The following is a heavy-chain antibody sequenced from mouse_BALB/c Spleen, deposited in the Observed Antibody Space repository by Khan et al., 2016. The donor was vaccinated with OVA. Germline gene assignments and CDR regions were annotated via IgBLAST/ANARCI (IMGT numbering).Heavy chain of an antibody. CDR1: GFTFSSYS. CDR3: ASHLTGSCAY. J-gene: IGHJ3*01. V-gene: IGHV5-6*01. D-gene: IGHD4-1*01. CDR2: ISSGGDYT. Sequence: EVELVESGGDLVKPGGSLKLSCAASGFTFSSYSMSWVRQTPDKRLEWVASISSGGDYTYYQDFVKGRFTISRDNAKNTMYLQMSSLKSEDTAMDYCASHLTGSCAYWGQGTLVTVSA.